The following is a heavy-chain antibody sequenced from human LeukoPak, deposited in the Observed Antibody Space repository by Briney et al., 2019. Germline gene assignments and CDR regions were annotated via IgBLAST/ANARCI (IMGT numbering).Heavy chain of an antibody. CDR3: AREGSGSPGDY. CDR2: IYHSGST. CDR1: GGSISSGGYY. J-gene: IGHJ4*02. Sequence: SQTLSLTCTVSGGSISSGGYYWSWIRQPPGKGLEWIGYIYHSGSTYYNPSLKSRVTISVDRSKNQFSLKLSSVTAADTAVYYCAREGSGSPGDYWGQGTLVTVSS. D-gene: IGHD1-26*01. V-gene: IGHV4-30-2*01.